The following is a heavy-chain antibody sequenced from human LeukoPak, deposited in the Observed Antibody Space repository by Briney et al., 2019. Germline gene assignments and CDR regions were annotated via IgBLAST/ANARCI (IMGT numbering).Heavy chain of an antibody. Sequence: ASVKVSCKASRGTFSSYAISWVRQAPGQGLEWMGGIIPIFGTANYAQKFQGRVTITADESTSTAYMELSSLRSEDTAVYYCARGSHEWELSDFDYWGQGTLVTVSS. V-gene: IGHV1-69*13. D-gene: IGHD1-26*01. CDR2: IIPIFGTA. CDR3: ARGSHEWELSDFDY. CDR1: RGTFSSYA. J-gene: IGHJ4*02.